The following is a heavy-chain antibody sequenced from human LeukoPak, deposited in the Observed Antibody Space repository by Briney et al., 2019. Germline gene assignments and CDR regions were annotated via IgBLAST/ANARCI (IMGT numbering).Heavy chain of an antibody. Sequence: GGSLRPSCAASGFTFSTYAMHWVRQAPGKGLEWVTIISYDGSDKYYADSVKGRFTISRDNSKSTLYLQMDSLRAEDTAVYYCAKVRVVFNWNYAYYFDSWGQGTVVTVSS. CDR3: AKVRVVFNWNYAYYFDS. CDR2: ISYDGSDK. D-gene: IGHD1-7*01. J-gene: IGHJ4*02. CDR1: GFTFSTYA. V-gene: IGHV3-30*18.